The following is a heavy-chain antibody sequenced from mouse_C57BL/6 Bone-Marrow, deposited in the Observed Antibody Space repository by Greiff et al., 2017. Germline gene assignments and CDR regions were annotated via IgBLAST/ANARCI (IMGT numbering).Heavy chain of an antibody. CDR3: ARRYDYGSSLGYCDV. V-gene: IGHV5-6*01. Sequence: EVHLVESGGDLVKPGGSLKLSCAASGFTFSSYGMSWVRQTPDKRLEWVATISSGGSYTYYPDSVKGRFTISRDNAKNTLYLQMSSLKSEDTAMYYCARRYDYGSSLGYCDVWGTGTTVTVSS. D-gene: IGHD1-1*01. CDR2: ISSGGSYT. CDR1: GFTFSSYG. J-gene: IGHJ1*03.